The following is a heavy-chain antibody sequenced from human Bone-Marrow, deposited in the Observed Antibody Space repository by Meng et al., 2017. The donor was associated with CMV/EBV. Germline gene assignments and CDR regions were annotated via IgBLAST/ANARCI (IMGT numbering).Heavy chain of an antibody. D-gene: IGHD4-11*01. CDR1: GFTFSSYW. J-gene: IGHJ6*02. CDR2: ISSSSSYI. CDR3: ARDSNHNYYYYYGMDV. Sequence: GESLKISCAASGFTFSSYWMSWVRQAPGKGLEWVSSISSSSSYIYYADSVKGRFTISRDNAKNSLYLQMNSLRAEDTAVYYCARDSNHNYYYYYGMDVWGQGTTVTVSS. V-gene: IGHV3-21*01.